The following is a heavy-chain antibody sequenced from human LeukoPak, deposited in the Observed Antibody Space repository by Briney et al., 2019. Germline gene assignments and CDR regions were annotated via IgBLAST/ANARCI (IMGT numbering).Heavy chain of an antibody. Sequence: GGSLRLSCAASGFTFSSYAMSWVRQAPGKGLEWVSAISGSGGSTYYADSVKGRFTISRDNSKNTLYLQMNSLRAEDTAVYYCAKDDDIERLVGYFDYWGQGTLVTVSS. V-gene: IGHV3-23*01. J-gene: IGHJ4*02. D-gene: IGHD6-6*01. CDR3: AKDDDIERLVGYFDY. CDR2: ISGSGGST. CDR1: GFTFSSYA.